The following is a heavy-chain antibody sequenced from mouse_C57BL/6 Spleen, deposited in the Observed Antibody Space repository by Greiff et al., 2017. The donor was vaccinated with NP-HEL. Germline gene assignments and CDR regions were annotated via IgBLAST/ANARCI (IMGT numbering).Heavy chain of an antibody. Sequence: EVKLVESGGGLVKPGGSLKLSCAASGFTFSSYAMSWVRQTPEKRLEWVATISDGGSYTYYPDNVKGRFTISRDNAKNNLYLQMSHLKSEDTAMYYCARSTVVGYYFDYWGQGTTLTVSS. CDR2: ISDGGSYT. J-gene: IGHJ2*01. CDR3: ARSTVVGYYFDY. CDR1: GFTFSSYA. V-gene: IGHV5-4*03. D-gene: IGHD1-1*01.